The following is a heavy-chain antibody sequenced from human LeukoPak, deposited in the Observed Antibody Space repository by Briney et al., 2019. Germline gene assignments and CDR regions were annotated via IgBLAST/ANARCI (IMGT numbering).Heavy chain of an antibody. Sequence: GASVKVSCKASGYTFTSYGISWVRQAPGQGLEWMGIINPSGGSTSYAQKFQGRVTMTRDTSTSTVYMELSSLRSEDTAVYYCARDADRGYSYGPRFFCDYWGQGTLVTVSS. CDR3: ARDADRGYSYGPRFFCDY. CDR1: GYTFTSYG. CDR2: INPSGGST. D-gene: IGHD5-18*01. V-gene: IGHV1-46*01. J-gene: IGHJ4*02.